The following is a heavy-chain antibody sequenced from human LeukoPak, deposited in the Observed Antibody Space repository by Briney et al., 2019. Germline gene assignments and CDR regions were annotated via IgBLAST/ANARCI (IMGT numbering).Heavy chain of an antibody. CDR1: GFTFRSYA. Sequence: GGSLRLSCAASGFTFRSYAMHWVRQAPGKGLEWVAVISYDGSNKYYADSVKGRFTISRDNSKNTLYLQMNSLRAEDTAVYYCARDFDLPDTTPAYWGQGTLVTVSS. D-gene: IGHD3-9*01. J-gene: IGHJ4*02. V-gene: IGHV3-30*04. CDR3: ARDFDLPDTTPAY. CDR2: ISYDGSNK.